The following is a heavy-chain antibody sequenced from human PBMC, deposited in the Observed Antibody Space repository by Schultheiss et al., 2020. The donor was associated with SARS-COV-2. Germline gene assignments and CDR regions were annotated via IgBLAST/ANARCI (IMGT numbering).Heavy chain of an antibody. CDR3: ARGKHGDY. Sequence: GGSLRLSCIGSGFNFRSYAMSWVRQAPGKGLESVSVISDSGGTTDYADSGKGRFTISRDNSRNTLYLQMNSLRADDTAMYYCARGKHGDYWGQGTLVTVSS. D-gene: IGHD6-25*01. V-gene: IGHV3-23*01. CDR2: ISDSGGTT. J-gene: IGHJ4*02. CDR1: GFNFRSYA.